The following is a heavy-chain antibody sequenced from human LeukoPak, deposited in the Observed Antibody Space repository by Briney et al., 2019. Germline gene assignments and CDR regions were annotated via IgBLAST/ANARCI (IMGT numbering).Heavy chain of an antibody. Sequence: SETLSLTCTVSGGSVGSAGYYCSWIRQPPGGGLEWIGYIYYIRNTNYNPSLKSRVTMSLDPSKNQFSLKLNSVTAADTAVYYCARTQSQSGSYRYYFGYWGQGTLVTVSS. CDR2: IYYIRNT. CDR1: GGSVGSAGYY. V-gene: IGHV4-61*08. CDR3: ARTQSQSGSYRYYFGY. D-gene: IGHD1-26*01. J-gene: IGHJ4*02.